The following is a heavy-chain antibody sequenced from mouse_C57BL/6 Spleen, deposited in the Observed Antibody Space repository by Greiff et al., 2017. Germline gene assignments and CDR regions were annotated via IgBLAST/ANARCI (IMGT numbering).Heavy chain of an antibody. D-gene: IGHD1-1*01. CDR3: ARRAYGAAIPYVDG. Sequence: QVQLKESGPGLVAPSQSLSITCTVSGFSLTSYGVDWVRQSPGKGLEWLGVIWGVGSTNYNSALKSRLSISKDNSKSQVFLKMNSLQTDDTAMYYCARRAYGAAIPYVDGGGTGTTVTVSS. CDR2: IWGVGST. V-gene: IGHV2-6*01. J-gene: IGHJ1*03. CDR1: GFSLTSYG.